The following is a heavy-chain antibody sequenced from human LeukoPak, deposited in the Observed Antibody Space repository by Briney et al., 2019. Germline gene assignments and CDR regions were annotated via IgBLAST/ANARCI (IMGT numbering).Heavy chain of an antibody. D-gene: IGHD5-18*01. Sequence: PSETLSLTCTVSGGSISSTTYYWGWIRQPPGRGLEWIGGLFYGGDTYYNPSLKSRVTISADTSKNQFSLTLGSVSATDTAVYYCVSPRGFSYGYFDYWGQGTLVTVSS. CDR2: LFYGGDT. CDR3: VSPRGFSYGYFDY. CDR1: GGSISSTTYY. J-gene: IGHJ4*02. V-gene: IGHV4-39*01.